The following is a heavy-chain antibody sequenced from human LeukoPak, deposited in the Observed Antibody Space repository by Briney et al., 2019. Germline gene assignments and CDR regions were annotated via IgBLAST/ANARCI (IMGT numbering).Heavy chain of an antibody. CDR2: INPNSGGT. CDR1: GYTFTGYY. Sequence: ASVKVSCKASGYTFTGYYMHWVRQAPGQGLEWMGWINPNSGGTNYAQKFQGWVTMTRDTSISTAHMELSRLRSDDTAVYYCARDHSWDYYDSSAPISLFLTEYYFDYWGQGTLVTVSS. J-gene: IGHJ4*02. CDR3: ARDHSWDYYDSSAPISLFLTEYYFDY. V-gene: IGHV1-2*04. D-gene: IGHD3-22*01.